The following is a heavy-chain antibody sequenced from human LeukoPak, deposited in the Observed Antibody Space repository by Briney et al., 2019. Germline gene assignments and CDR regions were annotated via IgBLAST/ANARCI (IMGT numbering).Heavy chain of an antibody. J-gene: IGHJ4*02. V-gene: IGHV3-23*01. CDR3: AKDPSRFPRAVTDY. CDR1: GFTFSSYA. D-gene: IGHD2-15*01. CDR2: ISGSGGST. Sequence: GGSLRLSCAASGFTFSSYAMSWVRQAPGKGLEWVSAISGSGGSTYYADSVKGRFTISRDHSKNTLYLQMNRLRDEDTAVYYCAKDPSRFPRAVTDYGGQGTLVTVSS.